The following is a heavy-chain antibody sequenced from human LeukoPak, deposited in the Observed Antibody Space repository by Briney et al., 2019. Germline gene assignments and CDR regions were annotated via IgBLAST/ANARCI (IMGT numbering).Heavy chain of an antibody. CDR3: AKAARWGKAAAGLPPYYYYYMDV. D-gene: IGHD6-13*01. Sequence: GGSLRLSCAASGLTFSSYAMSWVRQAPGKGLEWVSAIRGSGGSTYYADSVKGRFTISRDNSKNTLYLQMNSLRAEDTAVYYCAKAARWGKAAAGLPPYYYYYMDVWGKGTTVTVSS. J-gene: IGHJ6*03. CDR1: GLTFSSYA. CDR2: IRGSGGST. V-gene: IGHV3-23*01.